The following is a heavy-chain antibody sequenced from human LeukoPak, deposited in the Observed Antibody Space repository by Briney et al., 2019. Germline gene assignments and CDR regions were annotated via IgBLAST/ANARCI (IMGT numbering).Heavy chain of an antibody. CDR3: ARDLVRITMLVGGHDNWFDP. J-gene: IGHJ5*02. V-gene: IGHV1-2*06. CDR2: INPNSGGT. D-gene: IGHD3-22*01. Sequence: ASVKVSCKASGYTFTGYYMHWVRQAPGQGLEWMGRINPNSGGTNYAQKFQGRVTMTRDTSISTAYMELSRLRSDDTAVYYCARDLVRITMLVGGHDNWFDPWGQGTLVTVSS. CDR1: GYTFTGYY.